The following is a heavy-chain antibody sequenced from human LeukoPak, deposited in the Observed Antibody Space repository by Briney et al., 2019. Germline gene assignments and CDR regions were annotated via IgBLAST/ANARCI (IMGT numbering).Heavy chain of an antibody. Sequence: GGSLRLSCVVSRFPFRIYEMNWVRQAPGKGLEWVSNIHSSGTVKYYSDSVKGRFSISRDNAKSSLYLQMNSLRVEDTAVYYCALLAVASDFDYWGRGALVTVSS. CDR1: RFPFRIYE. CDR3: ALLAVASDFDY. V-gene: IGHV3-48*03. D-gene: IGHD6-19*01. CDR2: IHSSGTVK. J-gene: IGHJ4*02.